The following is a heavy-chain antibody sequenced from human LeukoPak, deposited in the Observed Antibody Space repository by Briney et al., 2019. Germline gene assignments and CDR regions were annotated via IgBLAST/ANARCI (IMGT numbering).Heavy chain of an antibody. J-gene: IGHJ6*02. D-gene: IGHD3-3*01. V-gene: IGHV1-2*02. Sequence: ASVKVFLKAFGYTFTRYYMHWGRQAPGQGLEWMGWINPNSGGTNYAQKFQGRVTMTRDTSISTAYMELSRLRSDDTAVYYCARDHTIFRVVYGMDVWGQGTTVTVSS. CDR1: GYTFTRYY. CDR2: INPNSGGT. CDR3: ARDHTIFRVVYGMDV.